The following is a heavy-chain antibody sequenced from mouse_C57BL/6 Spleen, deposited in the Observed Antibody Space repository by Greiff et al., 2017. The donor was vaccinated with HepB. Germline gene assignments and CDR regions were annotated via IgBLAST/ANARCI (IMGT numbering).Heavy chain of an antibody. CDR1: GYAFSSSW. V-gene: IGHV1-82*01. Sequence: VQLQQSGPELVKPGASVKISCKASGYAFSSSWMNWVKQRPGKGLEWIGRIYPGDGDTNYNGKFKGKATLTADKSSSTAYMQLSSLTSEDSAVYFCARAPSTGWFAYWGQGTLVTVSA. CDR2: IYPGDGDT. D-gene: IGHD4-1*02. CDR3: ARAPSTGWFAY. J-gene: IGHJ3*01.